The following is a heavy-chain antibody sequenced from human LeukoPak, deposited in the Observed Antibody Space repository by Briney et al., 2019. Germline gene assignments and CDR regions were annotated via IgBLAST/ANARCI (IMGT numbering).Heavy chain of an antibody. Sequence: GGSLRLSCAASGFTFSSYGMHWVRQAPGKGLAWVAVIWYDGSNKYYADSVKGRFTISRDNSKNTLYLQMNSLRAEDTAVYYCARGSLWFGELRDWYFDLWGRGTLVTVSS. CDR3: ARGSLWFGELRDWYFDL. J-gene: IGHJ2*01. D-gene: IGHD3-10*01. CDR2: IWYDGSNK. CDR1: GFTFSSYG. V-gene: IGHV3-33*01.